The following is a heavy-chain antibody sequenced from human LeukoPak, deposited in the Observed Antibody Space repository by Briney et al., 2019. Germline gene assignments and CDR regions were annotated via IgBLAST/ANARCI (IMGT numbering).Heavy chain of an antibody. CDR3: ASGGSSGYYARWFDP. Sequence: GESLKISCKGSGYSFTSYWIGWVRQAPGKGLEWVANIKQDGSEKYYVDSVKGRFTISRDNAKNSLYLQMNSLRAEDTAVYYCASGGSSGYYARWFDPWGQGTLVTVSS. CDR2: IKQDGSEK. J-gene: IGHJ5*02. V-gene: IGHV3-7*01. D-gene: IGHD3-22*01. CDR1: GYSFTSYW.